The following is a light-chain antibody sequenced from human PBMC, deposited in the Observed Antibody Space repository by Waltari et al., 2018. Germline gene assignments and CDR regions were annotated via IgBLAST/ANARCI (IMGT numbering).Light chain of an antibody. J-gene: IGKJ1*01. CDR3: QQYNGR. CDR2: KAS. CDR1: QSISNF. V-gene: IGKV1-5*03. Sequence: DIQMTQSPSTLSASVGDRVTITCRASQSISNFLAWYQQKPGKAPKYLISKASNLESGVPSRFSGSGSGTEFTLTISSLQPDDFASYYCQQYNGRFGQGTKVEMK.